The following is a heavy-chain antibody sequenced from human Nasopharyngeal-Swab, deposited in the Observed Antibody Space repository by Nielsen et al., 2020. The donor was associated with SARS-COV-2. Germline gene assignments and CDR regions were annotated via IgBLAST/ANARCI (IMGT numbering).Heavy chain of an antibody. V-gene: IGHV1-18*01. CDR1: GYTFTSYG. CDR2: ISAYNGNT. CDR3: ARVGPDIVVVVAAAPDY. Sequence: ASVKGSCKASGYTFTSYGISWVRQAPGQGLEWMGWISAYNGNTNYAQKLQGRVTMTTDTSTSTAYMELRSLRSDDTAVYYCARVGPDIVVVVAAAPDYWGQGTLVTVSS. D-gene: IGHD2-15*01. J-gene: IGHJ4*02.